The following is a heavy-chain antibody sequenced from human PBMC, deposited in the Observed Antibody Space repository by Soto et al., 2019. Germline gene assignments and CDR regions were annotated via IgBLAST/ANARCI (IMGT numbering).Heavy chain of an antibody. D-gene: IGHD2-15*01. CDR1: GYTFTDYY. V-gene: IGHV1-2*02. J-gene: IGHJ4*02. CDR3: ASEDCRNTNCLKGFDY. Sequence: ASVKVSCKTSGYTFTDYYMHWVRQAPGQGFEWVGGINPKSGGPKYVPKFQGRVTVTRDASTSTAYMELNRLTSDDTAVYYCASEDCRNTNCLKGFDYWGQGTLVTVSS. CDR2: INPKSGGP.